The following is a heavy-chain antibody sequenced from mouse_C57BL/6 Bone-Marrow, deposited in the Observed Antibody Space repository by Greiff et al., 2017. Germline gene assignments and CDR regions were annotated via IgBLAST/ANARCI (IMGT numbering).Heavy chain of an antibody. CDR2: ISNGGGST. Sequence: EVHLVESGGGLVQPGGSLKLSCAASGFTFSDYYMYWVRQTPVNRLEWVAYISNGGGSTSYPDTVKGRFTMSTDNSKNTLYLQLSRLKSEDTAMYYCTRGGLLLRGFAYWGQGTLVTVSA. CDR1: GFTFSDYY. J-gene: IGHJ3*01. V-gene: IGHV5-12*01. CDR3: TRGGLLLRGFAY. D-gene: IGHD1-1*01.